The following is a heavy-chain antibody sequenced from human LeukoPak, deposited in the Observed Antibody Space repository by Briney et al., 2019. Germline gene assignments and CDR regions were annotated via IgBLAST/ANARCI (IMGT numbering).Heavy chain of an antibody. CDR1: GFAFSSYA. D-gene: IGHD2-15*01. Sequence: GGSLRLSCAASGFAFSSYAMSWVRQAPGKGLEWVSSISHSDGSTYYADSVKGRFTISRDNSKNTLYLQMNSLRAEDTAVYYCTRDGGYAGLYYFDSWGQGTLVTVSS. CDR2: ISHSDGST. J-gene: IGHJ4*02. CDR3: TRDGGYAGLYYFDS. V-gene: IGHV3-23*01.